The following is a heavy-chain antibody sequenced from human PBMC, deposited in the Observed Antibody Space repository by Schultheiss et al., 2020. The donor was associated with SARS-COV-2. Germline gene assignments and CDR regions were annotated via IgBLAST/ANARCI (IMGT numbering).Heavy chain of an antibody. CDR3: ARNWQGSPNWFDP. Sequence: SETLSLTCAVSGGSISSSNWWSWVRQPPGKGLEWIGEIYHSGSTNYNPSLKSRVTISVDTSKNQFSLKLSSVTAADTAVYYCARNWQGSPNWFDPWGQGTLVTVSS. CDR1: GGSISSSNW. J-gene: IGHJ5*02. CDR2: IYHSGST. V-gene: IGHV4-4*02. D-gene: IGHD3-10*01.